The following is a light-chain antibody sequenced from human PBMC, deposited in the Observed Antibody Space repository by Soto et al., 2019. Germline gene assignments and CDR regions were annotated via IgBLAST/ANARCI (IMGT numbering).Light chain of an antibody. CDR3: QQTYRTPT. V-gene: IGKV1-39*01. CDR2: TTS. Sequence: IQMTQSPSSLSASVGDRVTITCRASQSIDTYLNWYQQKPGRAPNLLIYTTSTLQSGVPPRFSGSGSGTDFTLTISSLQPEDFATYYCQQTYRTPTFGQGTKVEIK. J-gene: IGKJ1*01. CDR1: QSIDTY.